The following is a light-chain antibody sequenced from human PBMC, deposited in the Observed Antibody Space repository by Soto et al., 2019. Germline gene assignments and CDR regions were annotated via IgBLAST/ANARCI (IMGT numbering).Light chain of an antibody. V-gene: IGLV1-44*01. Sequence: QSVLTQPPSASGTPGQKVTISCSGSSSNSGPNAVNWYQQLPGTAPKLLLYNNNQRTSGVSDRFAVSTSGTARSLAISGLQSDDEADYHCAAWDDSLNGPVFGTGAKLTV. CDR1: SSNSGPNA. CDR2: NNN. CDR3: AAWDDSLNGPV. J-gene: IGLJ1*01.